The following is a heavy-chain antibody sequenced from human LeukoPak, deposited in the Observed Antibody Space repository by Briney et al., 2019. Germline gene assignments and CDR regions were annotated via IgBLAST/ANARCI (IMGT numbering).Heavy chain of an antibody. V-gene: IGHV4-34*01. CDR2: INHSGST. J-gene: IGHJ5*02. CDR1: GGSFSGYY. CDR3: ARERASISYGSGSYHNWFDP. Sequence: PSETLSLTCAVYGGSFSGYYWSWIRQPPGKGLEWIGEINHSGSTNYNPSLKSRVTISVDTSKNQFSLKLTSVTAADTAVYYCARERASISYGSGSYHNWFDPWGQGTLVTVSS. D-gene: IGHD3-10*01.